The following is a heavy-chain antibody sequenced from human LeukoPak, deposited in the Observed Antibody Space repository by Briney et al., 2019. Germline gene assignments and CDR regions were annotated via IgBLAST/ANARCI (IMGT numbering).Heavy chain of an antibody. D-gene: IGHD6-13*01. J-gene: IGHJ6*02. CDR2: INSDESTT. V-gene: IGHV3-74*01. Sequence: RSGGSLRLSCTASGFTFSAYWMHWVRQTPGKGLVWVSRINSDESTTNYADSVRGRFTISGDNAKNTMYSQMNSLRVEDTAVYYRARGGVFGRNGMDVWGQGTTVTVSS. CDR1: GFTFSAYW. CDR3: ARGGVFGRNGMDV.